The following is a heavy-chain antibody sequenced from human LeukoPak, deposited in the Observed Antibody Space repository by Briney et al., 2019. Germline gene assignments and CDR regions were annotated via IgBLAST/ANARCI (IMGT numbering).Heavy chain of an antibody. CDR1: GYTFTGYY. J-gene: IGHJ4*02. CDR3: ARSPHILTGENFDF. V-gene: IGHV1-2*02. D-gene: IGHD3-9*01. CDR2: INVNSGGT. Sequence: ASVKVSCKASGYTFTGYYMLWVRQAPGQGLEWMGWINVNSGGTNYAQKFYARVTMTRDTSISTAYMELSRLRSDDTAVFYCARSPHILTGENFDFWGQGTLVTVSS.